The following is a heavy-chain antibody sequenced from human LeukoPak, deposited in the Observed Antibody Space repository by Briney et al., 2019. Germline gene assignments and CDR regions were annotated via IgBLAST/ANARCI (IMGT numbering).Heavy chain of an antibody. J-gene: IGHJ4*02. CDR3: ASAGSGYTAAALDY. D-gene: IGHD6-13*01. CDR1: GGTFSSYA. CDR2: IIPIFGTA. Sequence: GASVKVSCKASGGTFSSYAISWVRQAPGQGLEWMGGIIPIFGTANYAQKFQGRGTITADESTSTAYMELSSLRSEDTAVYYCASAGSGYTAAALDYWGQGTLVTVSS. V-gene: IGHV1-69*13.